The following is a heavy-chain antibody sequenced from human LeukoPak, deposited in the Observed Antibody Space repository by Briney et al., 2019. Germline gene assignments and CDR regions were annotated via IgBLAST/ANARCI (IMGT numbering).Heavy chain of an antibody. CDR2: ISGSGVST. J-gene: IGHJ4*02. V-gene: IGHV3-23*01. CDR3: AKGGLGGTAVVTMDS. Sequence: GGSLRLPCAASGFTFSSYAMSWVRQAPGKGLEWVSGISGSGVSTYYADSVKGQFTISRDNSKNTVYLQMNSLRAEDTAIYFCAKGGLGGTAVVTMDSWGQGTLVTVSS. D-gene: IGHD4-23*01. CDR1: GFTFSSYA.